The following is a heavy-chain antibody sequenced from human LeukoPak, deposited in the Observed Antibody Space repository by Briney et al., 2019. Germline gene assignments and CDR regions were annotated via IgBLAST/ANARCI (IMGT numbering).Heavy chain of an antibody. Sequence: GGSLRLSCAASGFTFSSYSMHWVRQAPGKGLEWVSAISSSSSYIYYADSVKGRFTISRDNAKNSLYLQMNSLRAEDTGIYYCARDKVVGATYFDYWGQGILVTVSS. CDR3: ARDKVVGATYFDY. V-gene: IGHV3-21*01. CDR1: GFTFSSYS. J-gene: IGHJ4*02. CDR2: ISSSSSYI. D-gene: IGHD1-26*01.